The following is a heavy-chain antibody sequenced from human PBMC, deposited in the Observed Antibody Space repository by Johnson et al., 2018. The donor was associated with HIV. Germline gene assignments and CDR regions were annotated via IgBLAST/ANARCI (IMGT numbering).Heavy chain of an antibody. CDR3: ARVGYGVLLWFGVDDAFDI. J-gene: IGHJ3*02. CDR2: IGTAGDT. Sequence: VLLVESGGGLVQPGGSLRLSCAASGFTFSSYDMHWVRQATGKGLEWVSAIGTAGDTYYPGSVKGRFTISRENAKNSLYLQMNSLRAGDTAVYYCARVGYGVLLWFGVDDAFDIWGQGTMVTVSS. D-gene: IGHD3-10*01. V-gene: IGHV3-13*01. CDR1: GFTFSSYD.